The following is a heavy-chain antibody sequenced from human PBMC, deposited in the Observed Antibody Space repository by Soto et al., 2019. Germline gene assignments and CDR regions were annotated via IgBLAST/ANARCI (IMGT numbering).Heavy chain of an antibody. V-gene: IGHV3-30-3*01. CDR3: ARGRYYDNSGAEY. D-gene: IGHD3-22*01. CDR1: RFTFSSYA. Sequence: QVHLVESGGGVVQPVRSLRLSCAASRFTFSSYAMHWVRQAPGKGLEWVAVISYDGSNKYYADSVKGRFTISRDNSKNKRYLQMNSLRAEDTAVSYCARGRYYDNSGAEYWCKGTMVTVSA. J-gene: IGHJ4*02. CDR2: ISYDGSNK.